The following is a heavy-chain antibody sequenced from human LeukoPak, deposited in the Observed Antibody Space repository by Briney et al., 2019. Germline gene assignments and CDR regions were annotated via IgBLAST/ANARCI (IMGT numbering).Heavy chain of an antibody. V-gene: IGHV3-23*01. CDR3: VRDVGYFRMDI. CDR2: INGNGAAT. D-gene: IGHD3-9*01. Sequence: GGSLRLSCVASGFTFNNYAMHWVRQAPGKGLEWVSTINGNGAATYYADSFKGRFLISRDNSKNSLYLQMDSLSAEDTAVYYCVRDVGYFRMDIWGEGTTVTVSS. J-gene: IGHJ6*03. CDR1: GFTFNNYA.